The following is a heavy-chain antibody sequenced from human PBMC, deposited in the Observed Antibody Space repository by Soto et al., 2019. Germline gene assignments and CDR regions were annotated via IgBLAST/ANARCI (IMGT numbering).Heavy chain of an antibody. CDR1: DGTIVGGVRS. D-gene: IGHD2-8*01. V-gene: IGHV4-30-4*01. J-gene: IGHJ2*01. CDR3: AREIMPLTNDWYFDL. Sequence: TSETLCLTWTVSDGTIVGGVRSWSLIRKPPGKGLEWIGHIFDSGSTYYNPSLKSRLTISVDTSKNQFSLRLSSVTAADTAVYYCAREIMPLTNDWYFDLWGRGTLVTVSS. CDR2: IFDSGST.